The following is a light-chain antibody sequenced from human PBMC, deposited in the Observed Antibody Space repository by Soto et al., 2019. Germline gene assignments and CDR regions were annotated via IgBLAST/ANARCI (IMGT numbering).Light chain of an antibody. CDR2: DVS. Sequence: QSALTQPASVSGSPGQSITISCTGTSSDVGGYNYVSWYQQHPGKAPKLMIYDVSNRPSGVSNRLSGSKSGNTASLTISGLQAEDEADYYCSLYTSSSSYVFATGTKLTVL. V-gene: IGLV2-14*01. CDR1: SSDVGGYNY. J-gene: IGLJ1*01. CDR3: SLYTSSSSYV.